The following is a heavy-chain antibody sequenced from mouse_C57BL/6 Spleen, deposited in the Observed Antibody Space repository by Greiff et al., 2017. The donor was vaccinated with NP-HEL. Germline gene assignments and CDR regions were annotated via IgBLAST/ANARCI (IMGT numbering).Heavy chain of an antibody. CDR1: GYTFTSYW. J-gene: IGHJ2*01. CDR2: IDPSDSET. D-gene: IGHD2-2*01. CDR3: ARKNGYDRGDY. Sequence: QVQLQQSGAELVRPGSSVKLSCKASGYTFTSYWMHWVKQRPIQGLEWIGNIDPSDSETHYNQKFKDKATLTVDKSSSTAYMQLSSLTSEDSAVYYGARKNGYDRGDYGGQGTTLTVSS. V-gene: IGHV1-52*01.